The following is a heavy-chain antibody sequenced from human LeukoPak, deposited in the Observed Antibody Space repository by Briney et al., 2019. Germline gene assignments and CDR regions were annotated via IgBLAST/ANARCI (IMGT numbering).Heavy chain of an antibody. Sequence: PGGSLRLSCAASGFTFSSYAMSWVRQAPGKGLEWVSAISGSGGSTYYAASVKGRFTISRDNSKDTLYLQMNSLRAEDTAVYYCAKDVAEYFQHWGQGTLVTVSS. V-gene: IGHV3-23*01. J-gene: IGHJ1*01. CDR3: AKDVAEYFQH. CDR1: GFTFSSYA. CDR2: ISGSGGST.